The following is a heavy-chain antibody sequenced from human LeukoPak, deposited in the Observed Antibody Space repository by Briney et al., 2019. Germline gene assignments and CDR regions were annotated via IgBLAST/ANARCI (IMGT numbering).Heavy chain of an antibody. D-gene: IGHD2-2*02. J-gene: IGHJ4*02. Sequence: GGSLRLSCAASGFTFSSYAMSWVRQAPGKGLEWVSAISGSGGSTYYVDSVKGRFTISRDNSKNTLYLQMNSLRAEDTAVYYCAKVVVPAAIPYYFDYWGQGTLVTVSS. CDR3: AKVVVPAAIPYYFDY. V-gene: IGHV3-23*01. CDR1: GFTFSSYA. CDR2: ISGSGGST.